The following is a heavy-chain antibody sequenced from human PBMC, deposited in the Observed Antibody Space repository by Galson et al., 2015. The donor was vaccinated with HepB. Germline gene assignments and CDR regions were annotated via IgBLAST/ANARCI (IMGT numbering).Heavy chain of an antibody. CDR2: INMKGESR. V-gene: IGHV3-20*04. CDR3: ARDLRYCSKVSCYTPLDY. D-gene: IGHD2-2*02. Sequence: SLRLSCAASGFAFDSHAMSWVRQIPGEGLEWVAGINMKGESRGYADSVKGRFTISRDNAKNSLYLQMNSLTAEDTASYYCARDLRYCSKVSCYTPLDYWGPGTLVTVSS. CDR1: GFAFDSHA. J-gene: IGHJ4*02.